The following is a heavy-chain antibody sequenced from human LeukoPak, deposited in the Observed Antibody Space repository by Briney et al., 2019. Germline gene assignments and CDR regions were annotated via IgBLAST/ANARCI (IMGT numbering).Heavy chain of an antibody. CDR1: GYTFTDYY. V-gene: IGHV1-2*02. D-gene: IGHD3-22*01. Sequence: GASVKVSCKASGYTFTDYYMHWVRQAPGQGLEWMGWINPNSGGTNYAQKFQGRVTMTRDTSISTAYMELSRLRSDDTAVYYCARASYYYDSSGYPGYYFDYWGQGTLVTVSP. CDR3: ARASYYYDSSGYPGYYFDY. J-gene: IGHJ4*02. CDR2: INPNSGGT.